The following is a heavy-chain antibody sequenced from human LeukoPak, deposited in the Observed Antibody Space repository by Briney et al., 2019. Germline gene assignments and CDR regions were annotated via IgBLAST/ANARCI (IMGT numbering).Heavy chain of an antibody. J-gene: IGHJ3*02. CDR1: GYSFSRYG. CDR2: INPKTDNP. CDR3: ARSSFWTDHPAFDI. V-gene: IGHV7-4-1*02. D-gene: IGHD3/OR15-3a*01. Sequence: ASVKVSCKASGYSFSRYGVNWVRQAPGQGLEWMGWINPKTDNPTYAQGFTGRFVFSLDSSVTTAYLQLSSLKDEDTAVYYGARSSFWTDHPAFDIWGQGTRVTVSS.